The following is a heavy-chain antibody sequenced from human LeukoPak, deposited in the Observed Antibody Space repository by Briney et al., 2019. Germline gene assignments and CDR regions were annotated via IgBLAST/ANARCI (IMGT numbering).Heavy chain of an antibody. D-gene: IGHD3-16*01. CDR1: GFTFSGSA. V-gene: IGHV3-73*01. J-gene: IGHJ6*03. CDR2: IRSTANGYAT. Sequence: GGSLRLSCAASGFTFSGSALHWVRQASGKGLEWVGRIRSTANGYATAYAASVKGRFTISRDDSKNTAYLQMDSLKTEDTAVYYCARGSPWGFRFYYYYMDVWGKGTTVTVSS. CDR3: ARGSPWGFRFYYYYMDV.